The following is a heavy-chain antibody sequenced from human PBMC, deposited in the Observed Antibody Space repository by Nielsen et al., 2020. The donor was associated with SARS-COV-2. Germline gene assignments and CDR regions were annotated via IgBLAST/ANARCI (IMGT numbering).Heavy chain of an antibody. J-gene: IGHJ4*02. CDR1: GFTVSSNY. Sequence: GESLKISCAASGFTVSSNYMSWVRQAPGKGLEWVSVIYGDNSIYYADSVKGRFTISRDNSKNTLYLQMNSLRAEDTAVYYCARGPYSGSYGVFDYRGQGTLVTVSS. D-gene: IGHD1-26*01. CDR3: ARGPYSGSYGVFDY. V-gene: IGHV3-66*01. CDR2: IYGDNSI.